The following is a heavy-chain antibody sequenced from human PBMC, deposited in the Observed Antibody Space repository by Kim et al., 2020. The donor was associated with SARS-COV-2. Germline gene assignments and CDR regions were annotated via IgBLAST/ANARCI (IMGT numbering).Heavy chain of an antibody. V-gene: IGHV3-49*03. CDR1: GFTFGDCS. Sequence: GGSLRLSCTASGFTFGDCSLCWFRQAPGKGLEWVGFIRSKAYGGTTEYAASVKGRFTISRDDSKSIAYLQVNSLKTEDTAVYYCTRLLGYYGSGTYPLDIWGQGTMVTVSS. J-gene: IGHJ3*02. CDR3: TRLLGYYGSGTYPLDI. CDR2: IRSKAYGGTT. D-gene: IGHD3-10*01.